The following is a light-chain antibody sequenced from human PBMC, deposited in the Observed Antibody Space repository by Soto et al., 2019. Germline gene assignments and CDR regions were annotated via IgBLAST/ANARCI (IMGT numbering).Light chain of an antibody. V-gene: IGKV2-30*01. Sequence: DVVMTQSPLSLPVTLGQPASISCRSSQSLVYSDGNTYLNWFQQRPGQSPRRLIYKVSNRDSGVPDRFSGSGSVSDFTLKISRVEAEDVGVYYGMQGTHWLPLTFGQGTKVEIK. J-gene: IGKJ1*01. CDR3: MQGTHWLPLT. CDR1: QSLVYSDGNTY. CDR2: KVS.